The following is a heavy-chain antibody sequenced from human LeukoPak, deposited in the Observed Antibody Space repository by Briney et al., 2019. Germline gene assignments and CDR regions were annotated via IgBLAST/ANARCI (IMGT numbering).Heavy chain of an antibody. CDR3: ARGATTVTTSAFDY. CDR2: ISAYNGNT. V-gene: IGHV1-18*01. Sequence: ASVKVSCKASGYTFTSYGISWVRQAPGQGLEWMGWISAYNGNTNYAQKLQGRVTMTTDTSTSTAYMELRSLRSEDTAVYYCARGATTVTTSAFDYWGQGTLVTVSS. J-gene: IGHJ4*02. CDR1: GYTFTSYG. D-gene: IGHD4-17*01.